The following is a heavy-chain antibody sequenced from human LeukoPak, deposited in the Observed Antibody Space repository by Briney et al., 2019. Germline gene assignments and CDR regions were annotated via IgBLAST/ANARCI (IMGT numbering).Heavy chain of an antibody. D-gene: IGHD3-16*01. CDR2: ISSSSSYI. V-gene: IGHV3-21*01. Sequence: GGSLRLSCAASGFTFSSYSMNWVRQAPGKGLEWVSSISSSSSYIYYADSVKGRFTISRDNAKNSLYLQMNSLRAEDTAMYYCAREYDPLHDAFDIWGQGTMVTVSS. CDR3: AREYDPLHDAFDI. J-gene: IGHJ3*02. CDR1: GFTFSSYS.